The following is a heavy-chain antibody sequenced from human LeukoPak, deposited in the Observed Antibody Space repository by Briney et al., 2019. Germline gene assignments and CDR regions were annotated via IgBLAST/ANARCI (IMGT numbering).Heavy chain of an antibody. CDR1: GGSISSSNW. Sequence: PSGTLSLTCAVSGGSISSSNWWSWVRQPPGKGLEWIGEIYHSGSTNYNPSLKSRVTISVDKSKNQFSLKLSSVTAADTAVYYCARLLLYYYDSSGYYHYDYWGQGTLVTVSS. CDR3: ARLLLYYYDSSGYYHYDY. CDR2: IYHSGST. V-gene: IGHV4-4*02. D-gene: IGHD3-22*01. J-gene: IGHJ4*02.